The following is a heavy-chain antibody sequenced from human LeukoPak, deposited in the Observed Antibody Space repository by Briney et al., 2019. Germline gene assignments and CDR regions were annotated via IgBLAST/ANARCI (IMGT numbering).Heavy chain of an antibody. D-gene: IGHD4-17*01. CDR2: ITTYNGNT. CDR1: GYTFTSYP. J-gene: IGHJ4*02. V-gene: IGHV1-18*01. CDR3: ARGYDYGDYVGDFDY. Sequence: ASVKVSCKSSGYTFTSYPISWVRQAPGHGLEWMGWITTYNGNTHYAQKLQGRVTMTTETSTSTAYMDLRGLRSDDTAVYDCARGYDYGDYVGDFDYWGQGTLVTVSS.